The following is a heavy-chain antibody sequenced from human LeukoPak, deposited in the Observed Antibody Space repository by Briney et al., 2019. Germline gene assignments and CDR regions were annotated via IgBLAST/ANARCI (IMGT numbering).Heavy chain of an antibody. Sequence: ASVKVSCKVSGYTLTELSMHWVRQAPGKGLEWMGGFDPEDGETIYAQKFQGRVTMTEDTSTDTAYMELSSLRSEDTAVYYCAVRLGELSLFDYWGQGTLVTVSS. D-gene: IGHD3-16*02. CDR1: GYTLTELS. CDR3: AVRLGELSLFDY. CDR2: FDPEDGET. J-gene: IGHJ4*02. V-gene: IGHV1-24*01.